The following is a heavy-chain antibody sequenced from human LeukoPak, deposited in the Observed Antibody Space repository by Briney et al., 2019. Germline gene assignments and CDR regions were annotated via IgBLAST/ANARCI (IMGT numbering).Heavy chain of an antibody. Sequence: SQTLSLTCAISGDSDSSNSVTWNWIRQSPSRGLEWLGRTYYRSTWYNDYAVSVRGRITVNPDTTKNQFSLHLNSVTPEDTAVYYCARRLTQYDCFDPWGQGILVTVSS. CDR3: ARRLTQYDCFDP. D-gene: IGHD2-2*01. V-gene: IGHV6-1*01. CDR1: GDSDSSNSVT. CDR2: TYYRSTWYN. J-gene: IGHJ5*02.